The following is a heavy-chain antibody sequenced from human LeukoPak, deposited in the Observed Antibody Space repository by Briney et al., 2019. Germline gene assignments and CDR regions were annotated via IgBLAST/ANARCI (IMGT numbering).Heavy chain of an antibody. V-gene: IGHV3-21*01. Sequence: GGSLRLSCAASGFTFNTFNMNWVRQAPGKGLEWVSSITSGVDYIYYADSVKGRFTTSRDNAKNSLSLQLNSLRVEDTAVYYCARGHYDVLAASYKWTPDYWGQGTLVIVSS. D-gene: IGHD3-9*01. J-gene: IGHJ4*02. CDR1: GFTFNTFN. CDR3: ARGHYDVLAASYKWTPDY. CDR2: ITSGVDYI.